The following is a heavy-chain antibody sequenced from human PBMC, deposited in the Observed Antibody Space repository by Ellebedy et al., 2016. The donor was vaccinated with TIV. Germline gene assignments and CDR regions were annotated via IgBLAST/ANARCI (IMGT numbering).Heavy chain of an antibody. Sequence: ASVKVSCKASGYTFTGYYMHWVRQAPGQGLEWMGIINPSGGSTSYAQKFQGRVTMTRDTSTSTVYMELSSLRSEDTAVYYCASNSAVAGKQDPEYFQHWGQGTLVTVSS. CDR3: ASNSAVAGKQDPEYFQH. D-gene: IGHD6-19*01. CDR2: INPSGGST. J-gene: IGHJ1*01. V-gene: IGHV1-46*01. CDR1: GYTFTGYY.